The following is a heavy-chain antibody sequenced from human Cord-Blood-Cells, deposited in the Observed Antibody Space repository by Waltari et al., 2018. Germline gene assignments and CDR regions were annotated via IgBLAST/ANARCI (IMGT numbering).Heavy chain of an antibody. V-gene: IGHV3-48*02. J-gene: IGHJ4*02. D-gene: IGHD3-10*01. CDR1: GFTFSSSS. Sequence: EVQLVESGGGLVQPGGSLRLSCAASGFTFSSSSMNWVRQAPGKGLEWVSYISSSSSTIYYADSVKGRFTISRDNAKNSLYLQMNSLRDEDTAVYYCARDWSITMVRGVIGNFDYWGQGTLVTVSS. CDR2: ISSSSSTI. CDR3: ARDWSITMVRGVIGNFDY.